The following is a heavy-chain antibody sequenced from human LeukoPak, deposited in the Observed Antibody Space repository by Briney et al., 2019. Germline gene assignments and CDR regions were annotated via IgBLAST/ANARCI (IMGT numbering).Heavy chain of an antibody. CDR2: IDHSGST. V-gene: IGHV4-34*01. CDR1: GGSFSGYY. Sequence: PSETLSLTCAVYGGSFSGYYWGWIRQPPGKGLEWIGEIDHSGSTNYNPSLTSRVTISLDTSKNQFSLRLSSVIAADTAVYYCARSPLLGTIDSWGQGTLVTVSS. J-gene: IGHJ4*02. D-gene: IGHD1-7*01. CDR3: ARSPLLGTIDS.